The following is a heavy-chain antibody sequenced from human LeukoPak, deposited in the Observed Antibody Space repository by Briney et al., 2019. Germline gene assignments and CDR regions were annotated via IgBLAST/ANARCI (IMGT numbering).Heavy chain of an antibody. J-gene: IGHJ6*03. CDR2: IYYTGSN. CDR1: GGSISSYY. Sequence: SETLSLTCTVSGGSISSYYWSWIRQPPGKGLEWIGYIYYTGSNNYNPSLKSRVTMSLDTSKNQFSLKLSSVTAADTAVYYCAGAFTAPSYMDVWGKGTTVTVSS. D-gene: IGHD3-16*01. V-gene: IGHV4-59*12. CDR3: AGAFTAPSYMDV.